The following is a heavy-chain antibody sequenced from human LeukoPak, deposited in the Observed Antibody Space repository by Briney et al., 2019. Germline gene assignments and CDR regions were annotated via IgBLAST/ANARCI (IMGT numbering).Heavy chain of an antibody. J-gene: IGHJ5*02. CDR2: IYTSGST. Sequence: SETLSLTCTVSGGSISSYYWSWIRQPAGKGLDWIGRIYTSGSTNYNPSLKSRVTMSVDTSKNQFSLKLSTVTAADTAVYYCARDLVIVVVPAAIETNWFDPWGQGTLVTVSS. CDR3: ARDLVIVVVPAAIETNWFDP. CDR1: GGSISSYY. D-gene: IGHD2-2*03. V-gene: IGHV4-4*07.